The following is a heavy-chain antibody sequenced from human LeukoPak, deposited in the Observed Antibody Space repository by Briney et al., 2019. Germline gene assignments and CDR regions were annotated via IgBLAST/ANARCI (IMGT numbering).Heavy chain of an antibody. J-gene: IGHJ4*02. CDR2: IVVGSGNT. CDR1: GFTFTSSA. CDR3: ARGSEQWTYYFDY. Sequence: SVKVSCKASGFTFTSSAVQWVRQARGQRLEWIGWIVVGSGNTNYAQKFQERVTITRDMSTSTAYMELSSLRSEDTAVYYCARGSEQWTYYFDYWGQGTLVTVSS. D-gene: IGHD6-19*01. V-gene: IGHV1-58*01.